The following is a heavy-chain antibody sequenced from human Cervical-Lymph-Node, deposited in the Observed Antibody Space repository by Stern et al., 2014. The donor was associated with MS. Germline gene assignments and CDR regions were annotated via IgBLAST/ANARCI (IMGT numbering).Heavy chain of an antibody. D-gene: IGHD2-21*02. Sequence: VQLEESGAEVKKPGSSVKVSCKASGGTFSDSSISWVRPAPGQGLECVGGLIPIFGAADYGERFQGRVTITADESTVTAYMELTSLTSEDTAVYYCARGAYCGGDCYWGWHDLWGQGTVVTVSS. CDR2: LIPIFGAA. CDR1: GGTFSDSS. V-gene: IGHV1-69*01. J-gene: IGHJ5*02. CDR3: ARGAYCGGDCYWGWHDL.